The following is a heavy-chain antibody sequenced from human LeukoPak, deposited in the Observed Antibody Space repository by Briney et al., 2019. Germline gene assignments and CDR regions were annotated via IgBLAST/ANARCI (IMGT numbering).Heavy chain of an antibody. V-gene: IGHV3-21*06. CDR2: ISSSSSYI. CDR3: TRGDFYVGAQDS. D-gene: IGHD1-26*01. J-gene: IGHJ4*02. CDR1: GFTFSSYS. Sequence: GGSLRLSYAASGFTFSSYSMNWVRQAPGKGLEWVSSISSSSSYIYYADSVKGRFTISRDDAKNTLYLQMNSLRAEDTAVYYCTRGDFYVGAQDSWGQGTLVAVSS.